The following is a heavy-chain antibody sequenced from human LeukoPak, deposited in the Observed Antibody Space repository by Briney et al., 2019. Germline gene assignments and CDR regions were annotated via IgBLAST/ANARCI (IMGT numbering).Heavy chain of an antibody. Sequence: GASVKVSCKVSGYTLTELSMHWVRQAPGQGLEWMGWINPNSGGTNYAQKFQGRVTMTRDTSISTAYMELSRLRSDDTAVYYCARASMVRGVIITKSSGSLPPGYWGQGTLVTVSS. CDR2: INPNSGGT. D-gene: IGHD3-10*01. J-gene: IGHJ4*02. CDR1: GYTLTELS. V-gene: IGHV1-2*02. CDR3: ARASMVRGVIITKSSGSLPPGY.